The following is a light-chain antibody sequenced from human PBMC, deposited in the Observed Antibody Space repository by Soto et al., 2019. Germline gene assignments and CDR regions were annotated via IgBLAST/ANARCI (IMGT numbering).Light chain of an antibody. J-gene: IGKJ2*01. CDR3: QQYDAPVT. CDR1: QSVGSK. CDR2: GAT. Sequence: EVVMTQSPATLSLSPGEGATLSCRASQSVGSKLAWYQQKTGQAPRLLIYGATTRATGVPARFSGGGSGTAFTLSIRRLQDVDSAIYYCQQYDAPVTFGQGTKLEIK. V-gene: IGKV3-15*01.